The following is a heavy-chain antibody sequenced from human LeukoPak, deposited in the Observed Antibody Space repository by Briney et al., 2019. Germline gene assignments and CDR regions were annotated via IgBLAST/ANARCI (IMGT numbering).Heavy chain of an antibody. CDR3: ARAPYTTGRSFYFDS. Sequence: GGSLRLSCAASGFTFSSYGMHWVRQAPGKGLEWVAIIWYDGSKNYYADSVKGRFTISRDNLNNTLYLQMNSLRAEDTALYFCARAPYTTGRSFYFDSWGQGTLVTVSS. V-gene: IGHV3-33*08. CDR1: GFTFSSYG. J-gene: IGHJ4*02. D-gene: IGHD2-2*02. CDR2: IWYDGSKN.